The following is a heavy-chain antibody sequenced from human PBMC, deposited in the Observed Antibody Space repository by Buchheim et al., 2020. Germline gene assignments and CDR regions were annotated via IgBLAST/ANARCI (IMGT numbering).Heavy chain of an antibody. Sequence: EVQLLESGGGLARPGGSLRLSCAGSGFTSTSYGMSWVRQAPGRGLEWVAGISGSGFGTWYADSVKGRFTLYRDHSQNTLYLQMDSLRVEDTAVYYCAKDGGKTSWGISPLYYFDHWGQGSL. CDR2: ISGSGFGT. V-gene: IGHV3-23*01. CDR3: AKDGGKTSWGISPLYYFDH. CDR1: GFTSTSYG. J-gene: IGHJ4*02. D-gene: IGHD7-27*01.